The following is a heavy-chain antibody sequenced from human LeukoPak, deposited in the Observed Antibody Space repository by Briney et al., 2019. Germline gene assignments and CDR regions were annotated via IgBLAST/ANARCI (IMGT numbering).Heavy chain of an antibody. V-gene: IGHV1-2*02. Sequence: GASVNVSCKASGYTFTDYYLHWVRQAPGQGLAWMGWIKPHTGDTHYAQSFQGRVTMTRDTSISTAYMDLVMLRSDDTDVYYCARGSALSQTTGTTFEYWGQGTLVTVSS. CDR1: GYTFTDYY. CDR2: IKPHTGDT. CDR3: ARGSALSQTTGTTFEY. J-gene: IGHJ4*02. D-gene: IGHD4-17*01.